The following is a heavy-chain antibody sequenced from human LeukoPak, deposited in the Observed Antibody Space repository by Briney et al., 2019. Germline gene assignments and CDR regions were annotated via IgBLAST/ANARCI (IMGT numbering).Heavy chain of an antibody. Sequence: GGSLRLSCAASGFTVSSNYMSWVRQAPGKGLEWVSVIYSGGSTYYADSVKGRFTISRDNSKNTLYLQMNSLRAEDTAVYYCARGHTYYDFWSGYSPYFDYLGQGTLVTVSS. CDR1: GFTVSSNY. D-gene: IGHD3-3*01. CDR2: IYSGGST. V-gene: IGHV3-53*01. CDR3: ARGHTYYDFWSGYSPYFDY. J-gene: IGHJ4*02.